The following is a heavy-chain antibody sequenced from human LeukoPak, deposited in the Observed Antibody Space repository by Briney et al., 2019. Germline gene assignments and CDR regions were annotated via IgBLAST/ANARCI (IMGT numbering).Heavy chain of an antibody. CDR1: GYTFAGYG. CDR2: IRAYNGNT. D-gene: IGHD3-9*01. Sequence: VSVKVSCKASGYTFAGYGISWVRQAPGQGLEWMGWIRAYNGNTNYAQKLQGRVTMTTDTSTSRAYMELRSLLSDDTAVYYCARGERYFAAFDIWGQGTMVTVSS. J-gene: IGHJ3*02. CDR3: ARGERYFAAFDI. V-gene: IGHV1-18*01.